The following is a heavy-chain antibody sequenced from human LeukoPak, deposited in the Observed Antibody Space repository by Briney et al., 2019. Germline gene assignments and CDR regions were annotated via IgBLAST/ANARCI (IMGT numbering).Heavy chain of an antibody. CDR3: VRADYCSSTTCHDWFDP. J-gene: IGHJ5*02. CDR2: INSDGRNT. Sequence: GGSLRLSCAASGFTISSYWMHWVRQGPGKGLGWVSRINSDGRNTGYADSVRGRFTISRDNAKNTLYLQMNSLRAEDTAVYYCVRADYCSSTTCHDWFDPWGQGTLVTVSS. V-gene: IGHV3-74*01. D-gene: IGHD2-2*01. CDR1: GFTISSYW.